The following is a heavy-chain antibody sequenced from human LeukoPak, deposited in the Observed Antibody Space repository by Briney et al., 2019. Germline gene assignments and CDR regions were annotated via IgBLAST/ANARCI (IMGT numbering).Heavy chain of an antibody. CDR2: IKRIADGGPT. V-gene: IGHV3-15*01. J-gene: IGHJ3*02. Sequence: GGSLRLSCAASGFIFSDAWMTWVRQAPGKGPEWVGRIKRIADGGPTDYAAPVKGRFTISRDDSKNTLYLQMNSLKIEDTAVYYCSTSQALDIWGQGTKVTVSS. CDR3: STSQALDI. CDR1: GFIFSDAW.